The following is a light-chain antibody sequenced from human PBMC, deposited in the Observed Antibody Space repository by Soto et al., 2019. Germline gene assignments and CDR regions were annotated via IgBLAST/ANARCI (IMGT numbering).Light chain of an antibody. J-gene: IGLJ1*01. CDR3: CSYAGSYAYV. CDR1: SSDVGGYNY. V-gene: IGLV2-11*01. CDR2: DVS. Sequence: LTQPPSVSGSPGQAGPISCTGTSSDVGGYNYVSWYQQHPGKAPKLMIYDVSKRPSGVPDRFSGSKSGNTASLTISGLQAEDEADYYCCSYAGSYAYVFGTGTKVTVL.